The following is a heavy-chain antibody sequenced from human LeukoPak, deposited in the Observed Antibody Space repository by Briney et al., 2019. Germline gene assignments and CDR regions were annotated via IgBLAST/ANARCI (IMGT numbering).Heavy chain of an antibody. D-gene: IGHD5-18*01. CDR2: FDPEDGET. CDR1: GYTLTELS. V-gene: IGHV1-24*01. J-gene: IGHJ3*02. Sequence: EASVKVSCKVSGYTLTELSMHWVRQAPGKGLEWMGGFDPEDGETNYAQKFQGRVTITADESTSTAYMELSSLRSEDTAVYYCARDRDTAMVTYDAFDIWGQGTMVTVSS. CDR3: ARDRDTAMVTYDAFDI.